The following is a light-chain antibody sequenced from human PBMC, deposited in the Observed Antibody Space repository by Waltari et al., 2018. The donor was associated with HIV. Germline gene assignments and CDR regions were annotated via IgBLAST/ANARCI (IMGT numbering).Light chain of an antibody. V-gene: IGLV3-21*02. Sequence: SYVLTQPPSVSVGPGQTARITCSGNNIGSKGVHWYQHKPGQAPVLVVHDDSDRPSGIPDQFSGSKSGSTATLSISGAEVGDEADYYCQVWESRIEHMVFGGGTKLTVL. CDR1: NIGSKG. CDR3: QVWESRIEHMV. CDR2: DDS. J-gene: IGLJ2*01.